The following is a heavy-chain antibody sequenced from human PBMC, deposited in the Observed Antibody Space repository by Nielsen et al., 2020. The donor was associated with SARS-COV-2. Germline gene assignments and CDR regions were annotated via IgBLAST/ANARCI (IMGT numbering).Heavy chain of an antibody. V-gene: IGHV4-59*12. Sequence: SETLSLTCTVSGGSISSFFWSWIRQPPGKGLEWIGYIYYSGSTNYNPSLKSRVTISVDTSKNQFSLKLSSVTAADTAVYYCARSSVYSLLYFDYWGQGTLVTVSS. CDR3: ARSSVYSLLYFDY. CDR2: IYYSGST. CDR1: GGSISSFF. J-gene: IGHJ4*02. D-gene: IGHD3-22*01.